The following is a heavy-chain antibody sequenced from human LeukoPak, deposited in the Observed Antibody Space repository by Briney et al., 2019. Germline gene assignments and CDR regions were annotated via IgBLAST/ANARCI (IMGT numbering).Heavy chain of an antibody. D-gene: IGHD3-10*01. CDR3: ARGIRHNYYGSGSHSHYPDY. CDR2: ISSSSSYI. Sequence: PGGSLRLSCAASGFTFSSYSMNWVRQAPGKGLEWVSSISSSSSYIYYADSVKGRFTISRDNAKNSLYLQMNSLRAEYTAVYYCARGIRHNYYGSGSHSHYPDYWGQGTLVTVSS. J-gene: IGHJ4*02. CDR1: GFTFSSYS. V-gene: IGHV3-21*01.